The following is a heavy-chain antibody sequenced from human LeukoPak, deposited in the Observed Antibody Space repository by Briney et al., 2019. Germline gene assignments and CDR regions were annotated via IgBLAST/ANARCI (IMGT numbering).Heavy chain of an antibody. CDR1: GGSFSDYY. CDR3: ASGTYYYFDF. J-gene: IGHJ4*02. CDR2: INHSGST. V-gene: IGHV4-34*01. Sequence: PSETLSLTCAVFGGSFSDYYWTWIRQSPGQGLEWIGQINHSGSTNYNPSLKSRVTISVDTSKNQFSLKLRSVTAADTAVYYCASGTYYYFDFWGQGTLVTVSS. D-gene: IGHD1-26*01.